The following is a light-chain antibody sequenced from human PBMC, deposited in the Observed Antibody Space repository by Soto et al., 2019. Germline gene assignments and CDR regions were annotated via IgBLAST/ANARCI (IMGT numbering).Light chain of an antibody. V-gene: IGLV1-44*01. J-gene: IGLJ3*02. CDR3: AAWDDSLNGPV. CDR1: SSNIGRNT. CDR2: SNN. Sequence: QSALTQPPSASGTPGQRVTISCSGSSSNIGRNTVNWYQQLPGTAPKLLMYSNNQRPSGVPDRISGSKSGTSASLAISGLQSEDEADYYCAAWDDSLNGPVFGGGTKLTVL.